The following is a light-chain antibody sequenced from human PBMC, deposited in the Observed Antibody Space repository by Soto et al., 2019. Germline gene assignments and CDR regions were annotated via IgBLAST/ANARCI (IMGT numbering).Light chain of an antibody. V-gene: IGLV1-40*01. Sequence: QSVATQPPSVSGAPGQRVTISCTGSSSNIGAGYDVHWYQQVPGTAPKLLIYGNSNRPSGVPDRFSGSKSGTSASLAITGLQAEDEADYYCQSYDSSLSVVFGGGTQLTVL. CDR3: QSYDSSLSVV. CDR2: GNS. CDR1: SSNIGAGYD. J-gene: IGLJ2*01.